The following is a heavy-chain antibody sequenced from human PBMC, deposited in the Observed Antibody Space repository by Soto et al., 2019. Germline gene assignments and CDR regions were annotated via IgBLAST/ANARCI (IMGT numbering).Heavy chain of an antibody. CDR2: IHYSGST. J-gene: IGHJ4*02. CDR3: ARHEGNGNVWPLDY. V-gene: IGHV4-39*01. Sequence: QVQLLESGPGLVKPSETLSLTCTVSGDSIGTTHSYWAWIRQSPGKGLEWIGNIHYSGSTYYMPSIRSRVTLSVDTSKNQLSLMLTSVTAEDTAVYYCARHEGNGNVWPLDYWGQGILVTVSS. CDR1: GDSIGTTHSY. D-gene: IGHD2-8*01.